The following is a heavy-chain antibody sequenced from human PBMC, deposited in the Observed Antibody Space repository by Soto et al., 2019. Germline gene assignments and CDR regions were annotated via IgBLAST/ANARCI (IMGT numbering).Heavy chain of an antibody. D-gene: IGHD2-2*01. J-gene: IGHJ4*02. CDR1: GCSRGSGYY. CDR2: IYHSGST. Sequence: SETPSLPSSVSGCSRGSGYYWGLIRPPPGKGLEWIGSIYHSGSTYYNPSLKSRVTISVDTSKNQFSLKLSSVTAADTAVYYCARDMPGGGFDYWGQGNLVTGSA. V-gene: IGHV4-38-2*02. CDR3: ARDMPGGGFDY.